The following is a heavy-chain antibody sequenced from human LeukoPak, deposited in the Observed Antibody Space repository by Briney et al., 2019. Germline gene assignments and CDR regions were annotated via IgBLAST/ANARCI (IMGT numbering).Heavy chain of an antibody. Sequence: GEALRISCKGSGYSFTSYWISWVRQMPGKGLEWMGRIDPSDSYTNYSPSFQGHVTISADKSISTAYLQWSSLKASDTAVYYCARHVRGPYGSGSPIFDYWGQGTLVTVSS. CDR2: IDPSDSYT. CDR3: ARHVRGPYGSGSPIFDY. D-gene: IGHD3-10*01. CDR1: GYSFTSYW. V-gene: IGHV5-10-1*01. J-gene: IGHJ4*02.